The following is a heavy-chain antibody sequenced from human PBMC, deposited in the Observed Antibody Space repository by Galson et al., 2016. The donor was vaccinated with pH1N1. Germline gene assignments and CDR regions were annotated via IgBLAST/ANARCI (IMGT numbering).Heavy chain of an antibody. Sequence: SVKVSCKASGYTFTGSYLHWVRQAPGQGLEWMGSINPKNGDTSYAEKFQDRVTMTSDTSITTGYMELRRLRSDDTALYYCARQWFGELLYYYKQGMDVWGRGTTVTVSS. V-gene: IGHV1-2*02. J-gene: IGHJ6*02. D-gene: IGHD3-10*01. CDR3: ARQWFGELLYYYKQGMDV. CDR2: INPKNGDT. CDR1: GYTFTGSY.